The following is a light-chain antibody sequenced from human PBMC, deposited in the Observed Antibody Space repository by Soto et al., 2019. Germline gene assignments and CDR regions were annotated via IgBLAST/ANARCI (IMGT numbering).Light chain of an antibody. Sequence: EIVMTQSPATLSVSPGERATLSCRASQSVSSNLAWYQQKPGQAPRLLIYGASTRATGIPARFIGSGSGTEFTLTISSLQSEDFAVYSCQQYNNWPPLTFGGGTKV. J-gene: IGKJ4*01. CDR2: GAS. CDR1: QSVSSN. V-gene: IGKV3-15*01. CDR3: QQYNNWPPLT.